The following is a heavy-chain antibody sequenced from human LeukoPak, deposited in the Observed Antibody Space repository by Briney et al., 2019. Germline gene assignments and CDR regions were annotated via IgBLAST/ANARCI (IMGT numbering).Heavy chain of an antibody. Sequence: SETLSLTCTVSGGSISSYYWSWIRQPAGKGLEWIGRIYTSGSTNYNPSLKSRVTISVDTSKNQFSLRLRSVTAADTAMYYCARDQDDYGDYVWLDPWGQGTLVTVSS. V-gene: IGHV4-4*07. CDR2: IYTSGST. D-gene: IGHD4-17*01. CDR1: GGSISSYY. CDR3: ARDQDDYGDYVWLDP. J-gene: IGHJ5*02.